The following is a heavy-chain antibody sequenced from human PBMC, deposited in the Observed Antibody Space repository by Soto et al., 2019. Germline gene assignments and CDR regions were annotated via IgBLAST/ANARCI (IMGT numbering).Heavy chain of an antibody. D-gene: IGHD3-10*01. J-gene: IGHJ4*02. CDR3: AKPALIWGYFDY. Sequence: LRLSCAASGFTFSSYAMSWVRQSPGKGLEWVSAISGSGGSTYYADSVKVRCTISRDNSKNTLYLQMNSLRADETAVYYCAKPALIWGYFDYWGQGNLVTVSS. V-gene: IGHV3-23*01. CDR2: ISGSGGST. CDR1: GFTFSSYA.